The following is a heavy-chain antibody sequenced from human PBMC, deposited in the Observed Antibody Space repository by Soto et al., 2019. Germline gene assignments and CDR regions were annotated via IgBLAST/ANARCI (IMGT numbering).Heavy chain of an antibody. J-gene: IGHJ6*02. CDR2: IDPSDSYT. V-gene: IGHV5-10-1*01. CDR1: GYSFTSYW. D-gene: IGHD2-15*01. CDR3: ARQGQLLDIVVVVAAPPDYYYGMDV. Sequence: PGESLKISCKGSGYSFTSYWISWVRQMPGKGLEWMGRIDPSDSYTNYSPSFQGHVTISADKSISTAYLQWSSLKASDTAIYYCARQGQLLDIVVVVAAPPDYYYGMDVWGQGTTVTVSS.